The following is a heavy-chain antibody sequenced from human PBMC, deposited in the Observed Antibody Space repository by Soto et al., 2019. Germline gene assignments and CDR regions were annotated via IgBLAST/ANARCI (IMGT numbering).Heavy chain of an antibody. V-gene: IGHV4-59*01. D-gene: IGHD3-22*01. CDR2: IYYSGST. CDR3: AIAVNEGYYYDSSGYSYSFDF. CDR1: GGSISSYY. J-gene: IGHJ4*02. Sequence: SETLSLTCTVSGGSISSYYWSWIRQPPGKGLEWIGYIYYSGSTNYNPYLKRRVTISVDTSKNQFSLKLSSVTAADTAVYYCAIAVNEGYYYDSSGYSYSFDFWGQGTLVTVSS.